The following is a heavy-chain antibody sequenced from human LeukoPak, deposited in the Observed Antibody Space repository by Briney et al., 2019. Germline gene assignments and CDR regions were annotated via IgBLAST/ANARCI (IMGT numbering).Heavy chain of an antibody. CDR3: TTHRPRGGRYCSGGSCRFDY. Sequence: PGGSLRLSCAASGINFSYAWMSWVRQAPGKGLEWVGRIKSKTDGGTTDYASPVKGRFTVSRDDSKNTLYLQMNSLKTEDTAVYYCTTHRPRGGRYCSGGSCRFDYWGQGTPVTVSS. CDR2: IKSKTDGGTT. CDR1: GINFSYAW. J-gene: IGHJ4*02. D-gene: IGHD2-15*01. V-gene: IGHV3-15*01.